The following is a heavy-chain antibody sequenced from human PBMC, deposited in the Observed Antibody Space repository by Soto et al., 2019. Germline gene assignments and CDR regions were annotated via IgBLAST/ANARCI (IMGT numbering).Heavy chain of an antibody. CDR2: ISSSGTGT. V-gene: IGHV3-48*03. CDR3: VRDLHEPLAADALREAN. J-gene: IGHJ4*02. Sequence: EMQLVQSGGGLVQPGGSLRLSCAASGFTFSSYEMHWVRQAPGKGLEWISYISSSGTGTYYEDSVRGRFTMSRDNTNNSVSLQMYSLGAKATAIYYCVRDLHEPLAADALREANCGQGTQVTVSS. D-gene: IGHD4-17*01. CDR1: GFTFSSYE.